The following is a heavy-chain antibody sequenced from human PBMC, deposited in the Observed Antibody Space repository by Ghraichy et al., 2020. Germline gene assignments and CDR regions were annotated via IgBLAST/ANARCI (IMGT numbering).Heavy chain of an antibody. Sequence: GGSLRLSCAASGFTFSSYGMNWVRQAPGKGLEWVAFIRNDGSNKYYADSVKCRCIISTDNSKNALYLQMNSLRAEDTAVYYCAKSLELLDAFDNWGQGIMVTSSS. CDR2: IRNDGSNK. CDR1: GFTFSSYG. CDR3: AKSLELLDAFDN. V-gene: IGHV3-30*02. D-gene: IGHD2/OR15-2a*01. J-gene: IGHJ3*02.